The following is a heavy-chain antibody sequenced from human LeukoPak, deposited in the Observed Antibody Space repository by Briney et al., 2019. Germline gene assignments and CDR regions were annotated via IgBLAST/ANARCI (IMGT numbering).Heavy chain of an antibody. Sequence: GGSLRLSCAASGFTFSSYEMNWVRQAPGKGLEWISYISSSSTTIHYADSVKGRFTISRDNAKNTLYLQMNSLRAEDTAVYYCARGIGAAGLWGQGTLVTVSS. CDR2: ISSSSTTI. J-gene: IGHJ4*02. V-gene: IGHV3-48*03. D-gene: IGHD6-13*01. CDR1: GFTFSSYE. CDR3: ARGIGAAGL.